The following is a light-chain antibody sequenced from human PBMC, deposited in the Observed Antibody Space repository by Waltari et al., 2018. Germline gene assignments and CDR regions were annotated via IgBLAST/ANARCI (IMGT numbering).Light chain of an antibody. Sequence: QSALTQLASVPGSPAPSLSISSNGPSDDFCGFPHFSWYQHHPGQAPKLMIYEVTDRPTGVSDRFSGSKSGNTASLTTAGLQAEDEADYYCSSYTSSNTWVCGGGTKVTVL. J-gene: IGLJ2*01. CDR1: SDDFCGFPH. CDR2: EVT. CDR3: SSYTSSNTWV. V-gene: IGLV2-14*01.